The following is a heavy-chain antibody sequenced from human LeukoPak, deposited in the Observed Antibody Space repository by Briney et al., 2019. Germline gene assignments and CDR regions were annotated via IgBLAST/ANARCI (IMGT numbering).Heavy chain of an antibody. J-gene: IGHJ6*03. D-gene: IGHD3-10*01. Sequence: SVKVSCKASGGTFSSYAISWVRQAPGQGLEWMGGIIPIFGTANYAQKFQGRVTITTDESTSTAYMELSSLRSEDTAVYYCARSRPVYYYGSGTPPDYYYYYMDVWGKGTTVTASS. V-gene: IGHV1-69*05. CDR3: ARSRPVYYYGSGTPPDYYYYYMDV. CDR1: GGTFSSYA. CDR2: IIPIFGTA.